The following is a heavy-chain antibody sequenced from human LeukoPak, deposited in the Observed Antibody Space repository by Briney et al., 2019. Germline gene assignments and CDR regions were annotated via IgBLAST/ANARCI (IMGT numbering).Heavy chain of an antibody. J-gene: IGHJ6*03. Sequence: SETLSLTCAVYGGSFSGYYWSWIRQPPGKGLEWIGEINHSGSTNYNPSLKSRVTISVDTSKNQFSLKLSSVTAADTAVYYCARRIAARSLYYYYYYMDVWGKGTTVTVSS. CDR2: INHSGST. CDR1: GGSFSGYY. V-gene: IGHV4-34*01. CDR3: ARRIAARSLYYYYYYMDV. D-gene: IGHD6-6*01.